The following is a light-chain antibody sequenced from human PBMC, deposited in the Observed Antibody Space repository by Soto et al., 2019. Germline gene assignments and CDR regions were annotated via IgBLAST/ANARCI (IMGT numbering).Light chain of an antibody. CDR1: HSVTTN. J-gene: IGKJ1*01. CDR2: AAS. V-gene: IGKV3D-15*01. Sequence: EIVMAQSPATLSVSLGERATLSCGASHSVTTNLAWYQQNPGQAPRLLICAASTRATGIPARFSGSGSGTEFSLTISSLQSEDFAVYYCQQYINWPRTFGQGTKVDI. CDR3: QQYINWPRT.